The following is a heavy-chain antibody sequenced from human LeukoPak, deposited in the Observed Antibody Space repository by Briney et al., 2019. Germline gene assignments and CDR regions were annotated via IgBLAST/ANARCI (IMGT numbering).Heavy chain of an antibody. CDR2: IKGDGIST. V-gene: IGHV3-74*01. CDR1: GFDFSSNW. D-gene: IGHD2-21*01. CDR3: AKERYWSIDY. Sequence: GGSLRLSCAASGFDFSSNWMHWVRHAPGQGLVWVSRIKGDGISTNYADSVKGRFTISRDIAKNTLYLQMNSLRAEDTGVYYCAKERYWSIDYWGRGTLVTVSS. J-gene: IGHJ4*02.